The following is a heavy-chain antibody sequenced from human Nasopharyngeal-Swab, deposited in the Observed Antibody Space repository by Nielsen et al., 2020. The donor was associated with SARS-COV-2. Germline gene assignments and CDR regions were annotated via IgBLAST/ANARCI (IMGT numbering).Heavy chain of an antibody. V-gene: IGHV5-51*01. D-gene: IGHD5-24*01. CDR2: IYPGDSDT. CDR3: ARQAQMPTAGFHNWFDP. CDR1: GYSFTNYW. J-gene: IGHJ5*02. Sequence: GESLKISCKTSGYSFTNYWIGWVRQMPGKGLEWMGIIYPGDSDTRYSPSFQGQVTISAGKSIRTAYLQWSSLKASDTAMYYCARQAQMPTAGFHNWFDPWGQGTRLTVSS.